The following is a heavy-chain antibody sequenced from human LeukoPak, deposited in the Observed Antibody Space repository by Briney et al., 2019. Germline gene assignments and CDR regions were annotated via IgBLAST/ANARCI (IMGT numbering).Heavy chain of an antibody. D-gene: IGHD5-24*01. CDR3: ARERVEMATNRGDNWFDP. Sequence: SETLCLTCAVYGGSFSGYYWSWNRQPPGKGLEWIGEINHSGSTNYNPSLKSRVTISVDTSKNQFSLKLSSVTAADTAVYYCARERVEMATNRGDNWFDPWGQGTLVTVSS. J-gene: IGHJ5*02. CDR2: INHSGST. CDR1: GGSFSGYY. V-gene: IGHV4-34*01.